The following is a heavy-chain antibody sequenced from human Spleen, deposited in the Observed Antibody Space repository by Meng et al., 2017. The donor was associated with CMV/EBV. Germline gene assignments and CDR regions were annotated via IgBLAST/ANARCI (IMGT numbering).Heavy chain of an antibody. CDR3: ARATAAAVSFDY. CDR1: GDSVSSNSAA. V-gene: IGHV6-1*01. D-gene: IGHD6-13*01. Sequence: VHHQQQGPGLVKPSPSLPLTVAISGDSVSSNSAAWNWIRQSPSRGLEWLGRTYYRSKWYNDYAVSVKSRISINPDTSKNQFSLQLNSVTPEDTAVYYCARATAAAVSFDYWGQGTLVTVSS. J-gene: IGHJ4*02. CDR2: TYYRSKWYN.